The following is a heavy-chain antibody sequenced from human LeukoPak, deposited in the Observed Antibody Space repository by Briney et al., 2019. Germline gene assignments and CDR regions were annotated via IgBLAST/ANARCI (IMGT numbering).Heavy chain of an antibody. CDR2: INHSGST. D-gene: IGHD1-26*01. J-gene: IGHJ4*02. CDR3: ARGLRWELLS. V-gene: IGHV4-34*01. CDR1: GGSFSGYY. Sequence: SETLSLTSAVYGGSFSGYYWSWIRQPPGKGLEWIGEINHSGSTNYNPSLKSRVTISVDTSKNQFSLKLSSVTAADTAVYYCARGLRWELLSWGQGTLVTVSS.